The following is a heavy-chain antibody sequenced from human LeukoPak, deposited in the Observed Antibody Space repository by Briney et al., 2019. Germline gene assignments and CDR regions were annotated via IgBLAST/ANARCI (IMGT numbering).Heavy chain of an antibody. CDR3: VAFGAVAGPNASFDY. D-gene: IGHD6-19*01. Sequence: SETLSLTCTVSGGSISSYYWSWIRQPPGKGLKWIGYIYYSGSTNYNPSLKSRVTISVDTSKNQFSLKLSSVTAADTAVYYCVAFGAVAGPNASFDYWGQGTLVTVSS. J-gene: IGHJ4*02. V-gene: IGHV4-59*08. CDR2: IYYSGST. CDR1: GGSISSYY.